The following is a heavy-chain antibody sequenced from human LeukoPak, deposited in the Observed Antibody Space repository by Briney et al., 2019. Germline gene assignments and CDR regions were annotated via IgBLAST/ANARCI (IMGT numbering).Heavy chain of an antibody. V-gene: IGHV4-59*01. CDR2: IYYSGST. Sequence: SETLSLTCTVSGGSISSYYWSWIRQPPGKGLEWIGYIYYSGSTNYNPSLKSRVTISVDTSKNQFSLKLSSVTAADTAVYYCARVGAYSSGANFDYWGQGTLVTVSS. J-gene: IGHJ4*02. CDR1: GGSISSYY. CDR3: ARVGAYSSGANFDY. D-gene: IGHD6-19*01.